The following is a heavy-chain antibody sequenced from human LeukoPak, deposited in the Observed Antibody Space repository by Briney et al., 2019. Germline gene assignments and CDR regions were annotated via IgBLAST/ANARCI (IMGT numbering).Heavy chain of an antibody. CDR2: IYYSGST. CDR1: GGSISSSSYY. Sequence: PSETLSLTCTVSGGSISSSSYYWGWIRQPPGKGLEWIGSIYYSGSTHYNPSLKSRVTISVDTSKNQFSLKLSSVTAADTAVYYCAESPPPPRYCSGGSCKVGWFDPWGQGTLVTVSS. D-gene: IGHD2-15*01. CDR3: AESPPPPRYCSGGSCKVGWFDP. V-gene: IGHV4-39*07. J-gene: IGHJ5*02.